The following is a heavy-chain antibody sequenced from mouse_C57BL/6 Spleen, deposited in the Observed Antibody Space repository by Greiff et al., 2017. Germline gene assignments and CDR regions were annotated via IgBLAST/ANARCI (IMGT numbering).Heavy chain of an antibody. Sequence: QVQLQQSGAELVRPGTSVKVSCKASGYAFTNYLIEWVKLRPGQGLEWIGVINPGSGGTNYNEKFKGKATLTADKSSSTAYMQLSSLTSEDSAVYFCARDRNSPVGYFDVWGTGTTVTVSS. V-gene: IGHV1-54*01. CDR2: INPGSGGT. J-gene: IGHJ1*03. D-gene: IGHD2-14*01. CDR3: ARDRNSPVGYFDV. CDR1: GYAFTNYL.